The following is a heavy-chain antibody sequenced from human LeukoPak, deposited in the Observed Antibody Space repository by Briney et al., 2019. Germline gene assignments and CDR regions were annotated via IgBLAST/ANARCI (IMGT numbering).Heavy chain of an antibody. CDR2: FSGGGDT. J-gene: IGHJ4*02. Sequence: PGGSPRLSCAASGFTFTRSAMSWVRQAPGEGLEWVSAFSGGGDTYYADSVKGRFTISRDTSKNTLYLQMNSLSAEDTAVYYCAKEGLRYFDFDFWGQGTLVTVSS. V-gene: IGHV3-23*01. D-gene: IGHD3-9*01. CDR3: AKEGLRYFDFDF. CDR1: GFTFTRSA.